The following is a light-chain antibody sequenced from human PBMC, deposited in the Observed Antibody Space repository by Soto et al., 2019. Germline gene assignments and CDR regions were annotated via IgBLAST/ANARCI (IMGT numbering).Light chain of an antibody. CDR2: DAS. J-gene: IGKJ2*01. CDR1: QSVSRN. Sequence: VVMTQSPATLSVSPGERATLSCRASQSVSRNLAWYQQKPGQPPRLLIYDASTRATGVPARFGGSGSGTEFTLTISGLQSEDFAVYYCQQYGDWPPDTFGQGTKVDIK. CDR3: QQYGDWPPDT. V-gene: IGKV3-15*01.